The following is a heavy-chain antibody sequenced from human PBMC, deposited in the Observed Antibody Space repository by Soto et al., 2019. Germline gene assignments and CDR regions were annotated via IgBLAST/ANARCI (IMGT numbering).Heavy chain of an antibody. Sequence: GSLRLSCAASVFTVSSYGMHWVRQAPGKGLEWVAVIWYDGSNKYYADSVKGRFTISRDNSKNTLYLQMNSLRAEDTAVYYCARDGSSWGYFDYWGQGTLVTVSA. CDR1: VFTVSSYG. CDR2: IWYDGSNK. J-gene: IGHJ4*02. D-gene: IGHD6-13*01. V-gene: IGHV3-33*01. CDR3: ARDGSSWGYFDY.